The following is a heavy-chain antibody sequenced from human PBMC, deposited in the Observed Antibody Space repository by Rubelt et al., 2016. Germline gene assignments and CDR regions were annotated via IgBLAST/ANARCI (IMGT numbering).Heavy chain of an antibody. CDR2: INPSGGST. D-gene: IGHD2-2*01. CDR3: ARDPGYCSSTSCYGAYYFDY. V-gene: IGHV1-46*03. J-gene: IGHJ4*02. Sequence: VPQAPGQGLEWMGIINPSGGSTSYAQKFQGRVTMTRDTSTSTVYMELSSLRSEDTAVYYCARDPGYCSSTSCYGAYYFDYWGQGTLVTVSS.